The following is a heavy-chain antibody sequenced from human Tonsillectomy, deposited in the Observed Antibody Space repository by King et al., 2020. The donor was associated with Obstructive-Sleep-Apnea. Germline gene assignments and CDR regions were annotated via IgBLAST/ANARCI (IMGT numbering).Heavy chain of an antibody. J-gene: IGHJ4*02. V-gene: IGHV3-30*02. Sequence: VQLVESGGGVVQPGGSLRLSCAASGFTFSSSGMHWVRQAPGKGLEWVTFIRYDGSNEYNADSVKGRFSVSRDNSKNALFLQMNNLSAEDTAVYYCAKDNSNWSFDYWGQGILVTVSS. D-gene: IGHD6-6*01. CDR3: AKDNSNWSFDY. CDR1: GFTFSSSG. CDR2: IRYDGSNE.